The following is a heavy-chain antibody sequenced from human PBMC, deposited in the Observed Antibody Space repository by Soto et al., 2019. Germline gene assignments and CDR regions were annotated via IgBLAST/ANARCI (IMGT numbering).Heavy chain of an antibody. CDR3: ARNRGWDMLDS. Sequence: EVQLVESGGALVQPGGSLRLSCATSGFTFTHYWMNWVRQAPGKGLEWVANINIDGTEKYYGDSVKGRFTISRDNAKNSLYLQMDSLRDEDVAVYYCARNRGWDMLDSWGQGTLVTVSS. J-gene: IGHJ4*02. D-gene: IGHD6-19*01. CDR1: GFTFTHYW. V-gene: IGHV3-7*01. CDR2: INIDGTEK.